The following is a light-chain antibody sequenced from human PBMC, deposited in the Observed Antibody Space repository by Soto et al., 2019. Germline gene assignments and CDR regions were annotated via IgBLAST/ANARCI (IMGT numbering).Light chain of an antibody. CDR2: GAS. CDR3: QQYANSPLT. J-gene: IGKJ4*01. CDR1: QSVRSTY. V-gene: IGKV3-20*01. Sequence: IVLTQSPGTLSLSPGERVTLSCRASQSVRSTYLAWYQQKPGQAPRLLIYGASSRATGIPDRFSGSGSGTDFTLTISRLEPEDFAVYYCQQYANSPLTFGGGAKVEIK.